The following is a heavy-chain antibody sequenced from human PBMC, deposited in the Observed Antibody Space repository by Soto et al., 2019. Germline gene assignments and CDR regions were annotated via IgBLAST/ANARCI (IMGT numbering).Heavy chain of an antibody. D-gene: IGHD3-10*01. CDR3: ARDYYGSGSYDY. CDR2: IYYSGST. Sequence: PSETLSLTCTVSGGSIRSGGYYWSWIRQHPGKGLEWIGYIYYSGSTYYNPSLKSRVTISVDTSKNQFSLKLSSVTAADTAVYYCARDYYGSGSYDYWGQGTLVTVSS. V-gene: IGHV4-31*03. J-gene: IGHJ4*02. CDR1: GGSIRSGGYY.